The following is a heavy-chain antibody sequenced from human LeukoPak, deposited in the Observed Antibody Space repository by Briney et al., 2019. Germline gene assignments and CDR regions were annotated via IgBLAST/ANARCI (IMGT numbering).Heavy chain of an antibody. CDR2: FSPIIGTP. V-gene: IGHV1-69*01. CDR1: GGTFSSYA. D-gene: IGHD3-10*01. CDR3: AISHYYGSGSILYYFPY. Sequence: SVKVSCKASGGTFSSYAISWVRQAPGQGLEWMAGFSPIIGTPNYAQKFQGRVTITADESTSTAYMELSSLRSEDTAVYYCAISHYYGSGSILYYFPYWGQGTLVPVSS. J-gene: IGHJ4*02.